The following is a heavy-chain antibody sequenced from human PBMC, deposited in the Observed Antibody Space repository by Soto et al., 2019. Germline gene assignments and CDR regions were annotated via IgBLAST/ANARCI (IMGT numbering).Heavy chain of an antibody. Sequence: QVQLVQSGAEVKKPGASVKVSCKASGYTFTSYDINWVRQATGQGLEWMGWRNPNSGNTGYAQKCQGRVTSTRNTSIGTASMRLGSLRSDDTAVYCCAREVSYWFAPWGQGTLVTVSS. V-gene: IGHV1-8*01. CDR2: RNPNSGNT. CDR1: GYTFTSYD. CDR3: AREVSYWFAP. J-gene: IGHJ5*02. D-gene: IGHD2-8*01.